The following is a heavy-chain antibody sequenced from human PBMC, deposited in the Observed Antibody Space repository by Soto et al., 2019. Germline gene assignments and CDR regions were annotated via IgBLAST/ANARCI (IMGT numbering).Heavy chain of an antibody. CDR1: GYTFTNFG. D-gene: IGHD3-10*01. V-gene: IGHV1-18*01. CDR3: ARHQYGSGSYGYYGMDV. Sequence: ASVKVSCKASGYTFTNFGISWVRQAPGQGLEWMGWISAYNGNTNYAQKFQGRVTMTTDTSTSTAYMEVRSLRFDDTAVYYCARHQYGSGSYGYYGMDVWGQGTTVTVSS. CDR2: ISAYNGNT. J-gene: IGHJ6*02.